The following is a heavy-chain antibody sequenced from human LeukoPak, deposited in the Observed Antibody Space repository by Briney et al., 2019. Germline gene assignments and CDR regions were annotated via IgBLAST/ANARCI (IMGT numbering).Heavy chain of an antibody. J-gene: IGHJ5*01. Sequence: SETLSLTCTVSGGSISSTEYYWGWIRQPPGKGLEWIGSIFYNGNTYFNPSLKSRVTLSLDTSKNHFSLRLTSVTAADTAVYYCARDSNHYGSGTYFLFDSWGQGSLVTVSS. D-gene: IGHD3-10*01. CDR2: IFYNGNT. V-gene: IGHV4-39*07. CDR1: GGSISSTEYY. CDR3: ARDSNHYGSGTYFLFDS.